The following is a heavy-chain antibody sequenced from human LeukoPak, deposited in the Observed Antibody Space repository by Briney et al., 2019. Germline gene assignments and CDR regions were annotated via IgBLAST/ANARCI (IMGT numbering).Heavy chain of an antibody. J-gene: IGHJ5*02. V-gene: IGHV3-30*03. CDR1: GFTFNNYV. CDR2: ISYDGSNK. D-gene: IGHD3-22*01. CDR3: ARGRTYYYDSCGP. Sequence: PGRALRPSCAASGFTFNNYVMQWVRQAPGKGLEWVALISYDGSNKYYADSVKGRFTISRDNSKNTLYLQMNSLGPEDTAVYYCARGRTYYYDSCGPWGQGTQVTVSS.